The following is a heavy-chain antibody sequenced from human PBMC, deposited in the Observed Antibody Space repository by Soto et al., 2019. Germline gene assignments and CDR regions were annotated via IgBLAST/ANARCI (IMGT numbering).Heavy chain of an antibody. CDR1: GGSISSSSYY. CDR2: IYYSGST. D-gene: IGHD1-20*01. J-gene: IGHJ4*02. CDR3: ARPTYNSGSPFDY. Sequence: SETLSLTCTVSGGSISSSSYYWRWIRQPPGKGLEWIGYIYYSGSTNYNPSLKSRVTISVDTSKNQFSLKLSSVTAADTAVYYCARPTYNSGSPFDYWGQGTLVTVSS. V-gene: IGHV4-61*01.